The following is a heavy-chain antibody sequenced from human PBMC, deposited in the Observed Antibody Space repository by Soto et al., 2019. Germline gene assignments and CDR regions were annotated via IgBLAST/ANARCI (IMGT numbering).Heavy chain of an antibody. Sequence: QLPLQESGSGLVKPSQTLSLTCAVSGGSISSGGYSWSWIRQPPGKGLEWIGYIYHSGSTYYNPSLPSRVTISVDRSKNQFSLKLSSVTAADTAVYYCAAGGGLPRYYWGQGTLVTVSS. CDR3: AAGGGLPRYY. D-gene: IGHD5-12*01. J-gene: IGHJ4*02. V-gene: IGHV4-30-2*01. CDR2: IYHSGST. CDR1: GGSISSGGYS.